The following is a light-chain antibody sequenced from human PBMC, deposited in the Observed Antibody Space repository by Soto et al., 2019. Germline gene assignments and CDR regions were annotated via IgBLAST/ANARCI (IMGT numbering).Light chain of an antibody. CDR2: AAS. CDR3: QQLNSYPL. CDR1: QGISSY. Sequence: DIPLTQSPSFLSASVGDRVTITCRASQGISSYLAWYQQKQGKAPKLLIYAASTLQSGVPSRFSGSGSGTEFTLTISSLQPEDFATYYCQQLNSYPLFGPGTKVDIK. V-gene: IGKV1-9*01. J-gene: IGKJ3*01.